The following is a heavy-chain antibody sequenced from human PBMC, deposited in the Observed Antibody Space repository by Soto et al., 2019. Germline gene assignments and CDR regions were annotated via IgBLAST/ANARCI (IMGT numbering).Heavy chain of an antibody. V-gene: IGHV3-15*01. CDR2: IKSKTDGGTT. Sequence: PGGSLRLSCAASGFTFSNAWMSWVRQAPGEGLEWVGRIKSKTDGGTTDYAAPVKGRFTISRDDSKNTLYLQMNSLKTEDTAVYYCTTDQAAYDSSGYYYHYWGQGTLVTVSS. J-gene: IGHJ4*02. CDR1: GFTFSNAW. D-gene: IGHD3-22*01. CDR3: TTDQAAYDSSGYYYHY.